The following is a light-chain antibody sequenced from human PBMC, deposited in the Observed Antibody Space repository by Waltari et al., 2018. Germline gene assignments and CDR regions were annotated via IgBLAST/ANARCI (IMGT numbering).Light chain of an antibody. CDR1: NIGSQG. Sequence: SYVLTQPPSVSVAPGRTATITCGGDNIGSQGVNWYQQRPGQAPVLVVYDDSDRPSDIPERFSGSISGNMATLTVSRVEAGGEADYYCQVWDSSRDLVLIGGGTKLTVL. V-gene: IGLV3-21*03. CDR2: DDS. J-gene: IGLJ2*01. CDR3: QVWDSSRDLVL.